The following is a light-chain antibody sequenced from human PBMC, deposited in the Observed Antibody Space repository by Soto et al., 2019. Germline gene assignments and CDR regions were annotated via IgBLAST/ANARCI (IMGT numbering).Light chain of an antibody. CDR1: SSNIGTYT. CDR3: AAWDDSLSGRV. Sequence: QSALTQPPSASGTPGQGVAISCSGSSSNIGTYTVNWYQRLPGTAPKLLIYNNNERPSGVPDRFSASKSGTSASLAISGLQSEDEAEYYCAAWDDSLSGRVFGGGPKLTVL. V-gene: IGLV1-44*01. CDR2: NNN. J-gene: IGLJ3*02.